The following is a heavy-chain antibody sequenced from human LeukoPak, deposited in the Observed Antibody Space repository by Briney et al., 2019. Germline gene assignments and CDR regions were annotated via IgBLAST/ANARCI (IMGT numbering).Heavy chain of an antibody. J-gene: IGHJ4*02. V-gene: IGHV3-23*01. CDR2: INDSGGNT. CDR1: GFTFSSYA. D-gene: IGHD3-10*01. Sequence: GGSLRLSCAASGFTFSSYAMSWVRQAPGNGLEWVSLINDSGGNTYYADSVKGRFTISRDNSKNTLFLQMSSLRAEDTAVYYCAKTSAGIRGGYFDYWGQGTLVTVSS. CDR3: AKTSAGIRGGYFDY.